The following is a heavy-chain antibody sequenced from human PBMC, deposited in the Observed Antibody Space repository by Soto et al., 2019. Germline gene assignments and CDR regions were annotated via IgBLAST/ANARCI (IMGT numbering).Heavy chain of an antibody. CDR3: ATVAQVNIVPTEYYYYYGMDV. J-gene: IGHJ6*02. CDR1: GGTFSSYA. CDR2: IIPIFGTT. D-gene: IGHD5-12*01. V-gene: IGHV1-69*13. Sequence: SVKVSCKASGGTFSSYAISWVRQAPGQGLEWMGGIIPIFGTTNDAQKFQDRVTITADESTSTAYMELSSLRSEDTAVYYCATVAQVNIVPTEYYYYYGMDVWGQGTTVTVSS.